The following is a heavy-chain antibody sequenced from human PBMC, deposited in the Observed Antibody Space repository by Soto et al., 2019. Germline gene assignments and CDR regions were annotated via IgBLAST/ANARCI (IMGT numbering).Heavy chain of an antibody. D-gene: IGHD3-10*01. J-gene: IGHJ4*02. CDR1: GFSFTMYA. CDR2: VSGSGSTT. Sequence: EVQLLESGGGLVQSGGSLRLSCAASGFSFTMYAFHWVRQPPGKGLEWVSGVSGSGSTTYYADSVKGRFIISRDNSKKTAFLYMNSLRAEDTAVYYCARDPTYSADSESPHYFDYWGQGTLVTVSS. CDR3: ARDPTYSADSESPHYFDY. V-gene: IGHV3-23*01.